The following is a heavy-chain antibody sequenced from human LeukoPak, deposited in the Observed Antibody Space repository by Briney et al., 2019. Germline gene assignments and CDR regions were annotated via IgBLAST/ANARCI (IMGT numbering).Heavy chain of an antibody. CDR1: GLTVSRNH. CDR2: IYSGGST. Sequence: GGSLRLSCAASGLTVSRNHMSWVRQAPGKGLEWVSGIYSGGSTFDADSVKGRFTSSRDTSKNTFYLQMNSLRVEDTAVYYCAREATAPRPFSTDYYYYMDVWGKGTTVTVSS. D-gene: IGHD6-6*01. J-gene: IGHJ6*03. CDR3: AREATAPRPFSTDYYYYMDV. V-gene: IGHV3-66*02.